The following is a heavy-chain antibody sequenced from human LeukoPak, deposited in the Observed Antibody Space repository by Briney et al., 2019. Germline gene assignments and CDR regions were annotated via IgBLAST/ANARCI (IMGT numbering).Heavy chain of an antibody. Sequence: ASVKVSCKASGYTFTSYDVNWVRQAPGQGLEWMGWVNHNSGNTGHARRFQGRVTMTTKTSISTAYMELSSLTSEDTAVYYCARGLTSDYWGQGALVTVSS. CDR3: ARGLTSDY. CDR2: VNHNSGNT. CDR1: GYTFTSYD. D-gene: IGHD4-11*01. V-gene: IGHV1-8*01. J-gene: IGHJ4*02.